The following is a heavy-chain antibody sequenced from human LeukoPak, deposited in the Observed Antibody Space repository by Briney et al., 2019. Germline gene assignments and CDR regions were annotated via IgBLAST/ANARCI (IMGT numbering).Heavy chain of an antibody. CDR2: ISAGGTDT. V-gene: IGHV3-23*01. D-gene: IGHD6-19*01. Sequence: GGSLRLSCAASGFTFSSYAMSWVRQAPGQGLEWVSTISAGGTDTYYTHSVKGRFTISRDNSKNTLYLQLNSLKTEATAVLYCTAQYSSGWYVAFDIWGQGTMVTVSS. CDR3: TAQYSSGWYVAFDI. J-gene: IGHJ3*02. CDR1: GFTFSSYA.